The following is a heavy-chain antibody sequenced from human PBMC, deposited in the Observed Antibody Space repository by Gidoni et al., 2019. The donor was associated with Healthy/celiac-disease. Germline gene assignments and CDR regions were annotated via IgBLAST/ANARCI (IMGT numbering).Heavy chain of an antibody. CDR2: IWYDGSNK. Sequence: QVQLVESGGGVVQPGRSLRLSCAASGFTFSRYGMPWVRQAPGKGLEWVAVIWYDGSNKYYADSVKGRFTISRDNSKNTLYRQMNSLRAEDTAVYYCARDVAGVLRYFGYYYGMDVWGQGTTVTVSS. CDR1: GFTFSRYG. D-gene: IGHD3-9*01. CDR3: ARDVAGVLRYFGYYYGMDV. J-gene: IGHJ6*02. V-gene: IGHV3-33*01.